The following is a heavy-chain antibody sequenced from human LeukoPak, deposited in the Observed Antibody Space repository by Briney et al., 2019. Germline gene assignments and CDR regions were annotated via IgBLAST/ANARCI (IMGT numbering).Heavy chain of an antibody. J-gene: IGHJ6*02. D-gene: IGHD3-22*01. CDR1: GFTFSSYW. CDR2: ISYDGSNK. CDR3: ARDYYDSSGYYHPTHYYYGMDV. V-gene: IGHV3-30*03. Sequence: PGGSLRLSCAASGFTFSSYWMSWVRQAPGKGLEWVAVISYDGSNKYYADSVKGRFTISRDNSKNTLYLQMNSLRAEDTAVYYCARDYYDSSGYYHPTHYYYGMDVWGQGTPVIVSS.